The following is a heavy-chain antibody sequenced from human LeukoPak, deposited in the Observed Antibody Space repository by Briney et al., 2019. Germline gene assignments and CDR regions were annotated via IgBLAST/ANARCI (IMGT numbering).Heavy chain of an antibody. CDR3: ARLPVVVVAATPDY. Sequence: SETLSLTCAVYGGSFSGYYWSWIRQPPGKGLEWIGEINDSGRTNYNPSLTSRVTISVDTSKNQFSLKLSSVTAADTAVYYCARLPVVVVAATPDYWGQGTLVTVSS. J-gene: IGHJ4*02. CDR1: GGSFSGYY. CDR2: INDSGRT. V-gene: IGHV4-34*01. D-gene: IGHD2-15*01.